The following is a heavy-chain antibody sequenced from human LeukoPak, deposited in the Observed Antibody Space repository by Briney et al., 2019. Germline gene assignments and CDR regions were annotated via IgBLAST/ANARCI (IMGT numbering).Heavy chain of an antibody. V-gene: IGHV1-8*01. Sequence: ASVKVSCKASGYTFTSYDINWVRQASGQGLEWMGWMNPNSGNTGYAQKFQGRVTMTRDTSISTAYMELSSLRSEDTAVCYSAKMDASGSDNWFDPWGQGTLVTVSS. D-gene: IGHD3-10*01. J-gene: IGHJ5*02. CDR3: AKMDASGSDNWFDP. CDR2: MNPNSGNT. CDR1: GYTFTSYD.